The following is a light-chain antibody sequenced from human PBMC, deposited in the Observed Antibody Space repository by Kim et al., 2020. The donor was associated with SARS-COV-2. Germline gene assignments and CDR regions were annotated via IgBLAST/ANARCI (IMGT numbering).Light chain of an antibody. CDR1: QSVSSN. Sequence: YPGERAPLPCRASQSVSSNLAWYQQKPGQAPRLLIYGASTRATGIPARFSGSGSGTEFTLTIRSLQSEDFAVYYCQQYNNWPPVTFGQGTKVDIK. V-gene: IGKV3-15*01. CDR2: GAS. CDR3: QQYNNWPPVT. J-gene: IGKJ1*01.